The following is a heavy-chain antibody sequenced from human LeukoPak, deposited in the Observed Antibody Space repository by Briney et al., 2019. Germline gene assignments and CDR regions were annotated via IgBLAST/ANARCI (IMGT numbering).Heavy chain of an antibody. CDR3: ASGGYSYGLDY. CDR2: IYYGGST. Sequence: SETLSLTCAVYGGSFSGYYWSWIRQPPGKGLEWIGYIYYGGSTNYNPSLKSRVTISVDTSKNQFSLKLSSVTAADTAVYYCASGGYSYGLDYWGQGTLVTVSS. CDR1: GGSFSGYY. D-gene: IGHD5-18*01. V-gene: IGHV4-59*01. J-gene: IGHJ4*02.